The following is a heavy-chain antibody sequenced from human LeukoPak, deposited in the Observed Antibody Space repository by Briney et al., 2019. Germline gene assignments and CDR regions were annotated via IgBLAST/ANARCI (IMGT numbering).Heavy chain of an antibody. D-gene: IGHD5-18*01. CDR1: GFTFSSYS. CDR3: ARPDTAMVRGYYFDY. Sequence: GGSLRLSCAASGFTFSSYSMNWVRQAPGKGLEWVSSISSSSSYIYYADSVKGRFTISRDNAKNSLYLQMDSLRAEDTAVYYCARPDTAMVRGYYFDYWGQGTLVTVSS. J-gene: IGHJ4*02. CDR2: ISSSSSYI. V-gene: IGHV3-21*01.